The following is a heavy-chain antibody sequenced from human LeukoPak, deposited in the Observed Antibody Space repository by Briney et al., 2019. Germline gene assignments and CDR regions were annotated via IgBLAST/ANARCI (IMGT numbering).Heavy chain of an antibody. V-gene: IGHV1-69*06. CDR3: ARDFGYSYGYFDY. Sequence: ASVKVSCKASGGTFSNYAISWVRQAPGQGLEWMGGIIPIFGTANYAQKFQGRVTITADKSTSTAYMELSSLRSEDTAVYYCARDFGYSYGYFDYWGQGTLVTVSS. J-gene: IGHJ4*02. CDR2: IIPIFGTA. CDR1: GGTFSNYA. D-gene: IGHD5-18*01.